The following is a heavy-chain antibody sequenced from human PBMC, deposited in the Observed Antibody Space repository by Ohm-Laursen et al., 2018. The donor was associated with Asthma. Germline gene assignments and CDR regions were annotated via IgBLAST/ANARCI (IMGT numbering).Heavy chain of an antibody. D-gene: IGHD4-17*01. V-gene: IGHV3-30-3*01. Sequence: SLRLSCTASGFTFSSYAMHWVRQAPGKGLEWVAVISYDGSNKYYADSVKGRFTISRDNSKNTLYLQMNSLRAEDTAVYYCARGDLATVTTIDYWGQGTLVTVSS. CDR3: ARGDLATVTTIDY. CDR2: ISYDGSNK. J-gene: IGHJ4*02. CDR1: GFTFSSYA.